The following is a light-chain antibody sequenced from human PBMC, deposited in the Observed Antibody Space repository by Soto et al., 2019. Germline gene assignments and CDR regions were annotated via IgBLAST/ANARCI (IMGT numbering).Light chain of an antibody. J-gene: IGKJ1*01. V-gene: IGKV3-20*01. CDR1: QSVSNNY. Sequence: DIGLTRTPENLSMSQGEKAVLSCRASQSVSNNYLAWYQQKPGQAPRLLIYGASNRATGIPDGFRGSGAGTDFTLTICCLQPEDFATYYCEQYSSFRPTFGEGTKVDI. CDR2: GAS. CDR3: EQYSSFRPT.